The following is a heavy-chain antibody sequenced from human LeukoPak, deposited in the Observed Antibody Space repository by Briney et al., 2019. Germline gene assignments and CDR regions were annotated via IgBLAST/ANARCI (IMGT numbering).Heavy chain of an antibody. Sequence: PGGSLRLSCAASGFTFSSYSMNWIRQPPGKGLEWIGSIYYSGSTYYNPSLKSRVTISVDTSKNQFSLKLSSVTAADTAVYYCARPVDGFGETKDWGQGTLVTVSS. D-gene: IGHD3-10*01. J-gene: IGHJ4*02. CDR3: ARPVDGFGETKD. V-gene: IGHV4-39*01. CDR1: GFTFSSYS. CDR2: IYYSGST.